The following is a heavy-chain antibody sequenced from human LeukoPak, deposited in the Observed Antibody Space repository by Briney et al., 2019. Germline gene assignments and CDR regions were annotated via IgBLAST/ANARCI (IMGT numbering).Heavy chain of an antibody. J-gene: IGHJ4*02. CDR3: ARATRGYDTGRDLDY. CDR1: GYIFSSFC. Sequence: ASVKASCKASGYIFSSFCMHWVRQAPGQGLEWMGVINPSGDNKRYAQKFQGRVTVTRDMSTSTVHMELSGLKSEDTTVYYCARATRGYDTGRDLDYWGQGTLVTVSS. D-gene: IGHD3-10*01. CDR2: INPSGDNK. V-gene: IGHV1-46*01.